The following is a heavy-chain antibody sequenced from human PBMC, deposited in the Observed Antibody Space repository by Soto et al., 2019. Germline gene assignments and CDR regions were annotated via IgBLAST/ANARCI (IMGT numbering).Heavy chain of an antibody. CDR3: AMREVDTFGLSY. CDR2: INTDGSST. Sequence: EVQLVESGGGLVQPGGSLRLSCAVSGFTFSSFCMHWVRQAPGEGRVWVSRINTDGSSTSYADSVKGRFTISRDNAKNTLYLQMNSLSVEDTAMYYCAMREVDTFGLSYWGQGTLVTVSS. J-gene: IGHJ4*02. V-gene: IGHV3-74*01. D-gene: IGHD5-18*01. CDR1: GFTFSSFC.